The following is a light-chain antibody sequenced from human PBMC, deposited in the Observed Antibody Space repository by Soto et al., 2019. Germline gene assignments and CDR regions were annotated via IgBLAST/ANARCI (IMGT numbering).Light chain of an antibody. CDR2: GAS. CDR1: QSVGSIY. CDR3: QQYNSSWT. V-gene: IGKV3-20*01. Sequence: DIVLTQSPGTLSLSPGERATLSCRASQSVGSIYLAWYQQKPGQAPRLLIHGASNRASGIPDRFSGSGSGTDFTLTISRLEPEDFAVYYCQQYNSSWTFGQGTKVDIK. J-gene: IGKJ1*01.